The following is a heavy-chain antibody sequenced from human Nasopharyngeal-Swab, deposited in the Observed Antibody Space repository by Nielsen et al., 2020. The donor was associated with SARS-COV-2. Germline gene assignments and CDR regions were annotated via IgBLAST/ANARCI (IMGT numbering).Heavy chain of an antibody. V-gene: IGHV4-39*01. CDR3: ATFDYYDSS. J-gene: IGHJ4*02. CDR1: GGSISSSNYY. D-gene: IGHD3-22*01. CDR2: IYYSGST. Sequence: SETLSLTCTVSGGSISSSNYYWGWIRQPPGKGLEWIGSIYYSGSTYYNPSLKSRVTISVDTSKNQFSLKLSSVTAADTAVYYCATFDYYDSSWGQGTLVTVSS.